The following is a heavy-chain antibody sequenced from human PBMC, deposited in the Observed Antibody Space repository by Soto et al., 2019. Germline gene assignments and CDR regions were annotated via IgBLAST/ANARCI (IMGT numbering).Heavy chain of an antibody. D-gene: IGHD6-19*01. CDR2: ISSSSSTI. V-gene: IGHV3-48*01. Sequence: EVQLVESGGGLVQPGGSLRLSCAASGFTFSSYSMNWVRQAPGKGLEWVSYISSSSSTIYYADSVKGRFTISRDNAKNSLYLQMNSLRAEDTAVYYCRLAVAGTGVDYWGQGTLVTVSS. CDR1: GFTFSSYS. CDR3: RLAVAGTGVDY. J-gene: IGHJ4*02.